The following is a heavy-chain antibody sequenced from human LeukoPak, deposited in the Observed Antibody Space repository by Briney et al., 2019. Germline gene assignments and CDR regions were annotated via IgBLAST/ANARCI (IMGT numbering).Heavy chain of an antibody. CDR1: GFTVSSNY. CDR3: ARTPDLVYFDY. Sequence: GGSLRLSCAASGFTVSSNYMSWVRQAPGKGLEWVSVIYSGGSTYYADSVKGRFTISRDNSKNTLYLQMNSLRAEDTAVYYCARTPDLVYFDYWGQGTLVTVSS. CDR2: IYSGGST. J-gene: IGHJ4*02. D-gene: IGHD6-6*01. V-gene: IGHV3-53*01.